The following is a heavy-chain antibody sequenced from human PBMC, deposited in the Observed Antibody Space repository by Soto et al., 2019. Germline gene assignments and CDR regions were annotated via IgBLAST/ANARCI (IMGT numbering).Heavy chain of an antibody. V-gene: IGHV4-30-2*01. CDR1: GGSISSGGYS. J-gene: IGHJ4*02. Sequence: SETLSLTCTVSGGSISSGGYSWSWIRQPPGKGLEWIGYIYHSGSTYYNPSLKSRVTISVDTSKNQFSLKLSSVTAADTAVYYCARRYGYSFDYWGQGTLVTVSS. D-gene: IGHD1-1*01. CDR2: IYHSGST. CDR3: ARRYGYSFDY.